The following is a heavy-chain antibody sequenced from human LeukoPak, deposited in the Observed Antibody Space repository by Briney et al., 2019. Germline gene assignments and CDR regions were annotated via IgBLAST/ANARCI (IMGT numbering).Heavy chain of an antibody. Sequence: GESLKISCKGSGYSFRNYWIGWVRQMPGKGLEWMGIIYPGDSDTRYSPSSQGQVTISADKSISTAYLQWSSLKASDTAMYYCARSLSSSWFRFDYWGQGTLVTVSS. CDR2: IYPGDSDT. J-gene: IGHJ4*02. CDR1: GYSFRNYW. V-gene: IGHV5-51*01. D-gene: IGHD6-13*01. CDR3: ARSLSSSWFRFDY.